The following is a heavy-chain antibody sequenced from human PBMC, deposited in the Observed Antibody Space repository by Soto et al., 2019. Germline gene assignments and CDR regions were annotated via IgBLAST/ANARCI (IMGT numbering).Heavy chain of an antibody. Sequence: SCAASGFTFSSYWMHCVRQAPGKGLVWVSRINSDGSSTSYADSVKGRFTISRDNAKNTLYLQMNSLRAEDTAVYYCARDSDLYSSGWYGYSYFDYWGQGTLVTVSS. CDR1: GFTFSSYW. CDR3: ARDSDLYSSGWYGYSYFDY. J-gene: IGHJ4*02. D-gene: IGHD6-19*01. CDR2: INSDGSST. V-gene: IGHV3-74*01.